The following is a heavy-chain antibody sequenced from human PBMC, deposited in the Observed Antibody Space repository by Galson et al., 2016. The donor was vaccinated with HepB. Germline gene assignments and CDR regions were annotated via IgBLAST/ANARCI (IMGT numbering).Heavy chain of an antibody. CDR1: GLTFNTFA. Sequence: SLRLSCAASGLTFNTFAMSWVRQAPGKGLEWVANVKQDGSEKYYVDSVKGRFTISRDNAKNSLYLQMNSLRAEDTAVYYCARDGPHDFWSGYPFDYWCQGTLVTVSS. D-gene: IGHD3-3*01. CDR2: VKQDGSEK. J-gene: IGHJ4*02. CDR3: ARDGPHDFWSGYPFDY. V-gene: IGHV3-7*01.